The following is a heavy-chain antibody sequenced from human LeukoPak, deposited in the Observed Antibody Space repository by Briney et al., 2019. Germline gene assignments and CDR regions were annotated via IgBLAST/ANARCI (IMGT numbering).Heavy chain of an antibody. D-gene: IGHD3-9*01. J-gene: IGHJ6*02. CDR2: INGDGRNI. V-gene: IGHV3-74*01. CDR3: TRDLMDYDVSTGLHHYYMDV. CDR1: GFTFSSYW. Sequence: GGSLRLSCAASGFTFSSYWMHWVRQDPGKGLVWVSRINGDGRNINYANYVRGRFTISRDNAKNTLYLQMNTLRVEDTAVYYCTRDLMDYDVSTGLHHYYMDVWGQGTTVTVSS.